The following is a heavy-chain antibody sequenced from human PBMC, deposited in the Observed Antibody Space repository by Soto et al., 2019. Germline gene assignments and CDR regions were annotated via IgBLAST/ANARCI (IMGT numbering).Heavy chain of an antibody. CDR2: ISGSGGST. V-gene: IGHV3-23*01. CDR1: GFTFSSYA. Sequence: GGSLRLSCAASGFTFSSYAMSWVRQAPGKGLEWVSAISGSGGSTYYADSVKGRFTISRDNSKNTPYLQMNSLRAEDTAVYYCSSHVAGYCSGGSCYLIETYFDYWGQGTLVTVSS. CDR3: SSHVAGYCSGGSCYLIETYFDY. J-gene: IGHJ4*02. D-gene: IGHD2-15*01.